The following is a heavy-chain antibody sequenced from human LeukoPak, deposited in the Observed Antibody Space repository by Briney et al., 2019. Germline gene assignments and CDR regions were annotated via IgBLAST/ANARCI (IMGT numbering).Heavy chain of an antibody. V-gene: IGHV3-23*01. CDR2: IGGSDGRT. CDR1: GFTFRNYA. D-gene: IGHD1-26*01. Sequence: GGSLRLSCAASGFTFRNYAMSWVRQAPGKGLEWVSAIGGSDGRTYYADSVKGRFTISRDNSKNTVYLQMNSLRTEDTAVYYCARDRRGWYFDLWGRGTLVTVSS. CDR3: ARDRRGWYFDL. J-gene: IGHJ2*01.